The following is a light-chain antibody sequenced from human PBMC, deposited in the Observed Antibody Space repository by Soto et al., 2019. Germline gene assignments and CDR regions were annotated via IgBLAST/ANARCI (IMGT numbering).Light chain of an antibody. CDR2: DAS. Sequence: DIQMTQSPSTLSASIGDRVTITCRASESIRTWLAWYQHKPGKAPKFLIYDASSLESGVPSRFSGSGSGTELTLTISNLQPDDFATYFCQQYHNYPRTFGQGTKVEIK. J-gene: IGKJ1*01. V-gene: IGKV1-5*01. CDR3: QQYHNYPRT. CDR1: ESIRTW.